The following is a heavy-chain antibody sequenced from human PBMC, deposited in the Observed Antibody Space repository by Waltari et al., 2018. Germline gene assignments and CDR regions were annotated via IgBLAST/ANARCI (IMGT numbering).Heavy chain of an antibody. J-gene: IGHJ3*01. V-gene: IGHV3-15*01. CDR2: IKSKTDGGTT. CDR3: TTRRIMITFGG. D-gene: IGHD3-16*01. CDR1: GLTFSNAW. Sequence: EVQLVVSGGGLVKPGGYLRLSCAASGLTFSNAWMGWVRQAPGKGLEWVGRIKSKTDGGTTDYAAPVKGRFTISRDDSKNTLYLQMNSLKTEDTAVYYCTTRRIMITFGGWGQGTMVTVSS.